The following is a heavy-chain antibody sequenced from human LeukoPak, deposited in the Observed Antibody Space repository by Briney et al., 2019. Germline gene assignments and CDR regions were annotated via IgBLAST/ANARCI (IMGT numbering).Heavy chain of an antibody. CDR3: ATDQRDYGDYEIEFDF. J-gene: IGHJ4*02. CDR1: GFTFSSYA. D-gene: IGHD4-17*01. V-gene: IGHV3-23*01. Sequence: GGSLRLSCAASGFTFSSYAMSWVRQAPGKGLEWVSAISGSGGSTYYADSVKGRFTISRDNSKNTLYLQMNTLRAEDTALYYCATDQRDYGDYEIEFDFWGQGTLVTVSS. CDR2: ISGSGGST.